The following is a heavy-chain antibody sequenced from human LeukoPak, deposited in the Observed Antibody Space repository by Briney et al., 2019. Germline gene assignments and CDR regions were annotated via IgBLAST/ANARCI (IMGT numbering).Heavy chain of an antibody. CDR3: ARDMVLDAFDI. V-gene: IGHV4-34*01. J-gene: IGHJ3*02. CDR1: GGSFSGYY. Sequence: SETLSLTCAVYGGSFSGYYWSWIRQPPGKGLEWIGEINHSGSTNYNPPLKSRVTISVDTSKNQFSLKLSSVTAADTAVYYCARDMVLDAFDIWGQGTMVTVSS. CDR2: INHSGST. D-gene: IGHD3-10*01.